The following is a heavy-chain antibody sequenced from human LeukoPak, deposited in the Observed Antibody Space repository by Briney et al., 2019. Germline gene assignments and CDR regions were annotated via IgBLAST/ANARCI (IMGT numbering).Heavy chain of an antibody. Sequence: PSETLSLTCTVSGGSISSYYWSWIRQPPGKGLEWIGYIYYSGSTNYNPSLKSRVTISVDTSKNQFSLKLSSVTAADTAVYYCARTRPDYYYDSSGYINWFDPWGQGTLVTVSS. V-gene: IGHV4-59*08. CDR3: ARTRPDYYYDSSGYINWFDP. CDR2: IYYSGST. CDR1: GGSISSYY. J-gene: IGHJ5*02. D-gene: IGHD3-22*01.